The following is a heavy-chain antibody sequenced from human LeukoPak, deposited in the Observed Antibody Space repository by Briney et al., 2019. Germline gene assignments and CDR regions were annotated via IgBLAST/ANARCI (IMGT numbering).Heavy chain of an antibody. J-gene: IGHJ4*02. V-gene: IGHV4-34*01. D-gene: IGHD3-22*01. CDR1: GXSFGGYF. Sequence: SETLSLTCSAYGXSFGGYFGSWIRQPPGEGLEWIGEVNHSGSTNYNPSLKSRVTISVDTSRTQFSLNLRSVTAADTAVYYCARGPPLAYYGTGGYYFFDYWGQGILVTVSP. CDR3: ARGPPLAYYGTGGYYFFDY. CDR2: VNHSGST.